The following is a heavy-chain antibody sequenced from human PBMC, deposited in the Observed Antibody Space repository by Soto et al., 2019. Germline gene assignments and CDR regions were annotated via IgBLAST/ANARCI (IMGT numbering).Heavy chain of an antibody. CDR2: ISTNGGST. J-gene: IGHJ1*01. D-gene: IGHD1-7*01. CDR1: GFTFSVYA. V-gene: IGHV3-23*01. Sequence: EVQLLESGGGLVQPGGSLGLSCAASGFTFSVYAMSWVRQAPGKGLEWVSAISTNGGSTFYADSLKGRFTISRDNSKSTLYLKMNGLRAEDTAIYYCAKYSELPYQAYLQEWGQGTLVTVSS. CDR3: AKYSELPYQAYLQE.